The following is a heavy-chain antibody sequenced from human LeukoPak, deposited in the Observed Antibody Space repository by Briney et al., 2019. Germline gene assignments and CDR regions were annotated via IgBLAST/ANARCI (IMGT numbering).Heavy chain of an antibody. CDR1: GFTFSSYA. CDR2: ISGSADST. D-gene: IGHD6-25*01. V-gene: IGHV3-23*01. CDR3: ASGSSGDY. Sequence: GGSLRLSCAASGFTFSSYAMNWVRQAPGKGLEWVSAISGSADSTYYADSVKGRFTISRDNSKNTLYLQMNSLRVEDTAVYYCASGSSGDYWGQGTLVTVSS. J-gene: IGHJ4*02.